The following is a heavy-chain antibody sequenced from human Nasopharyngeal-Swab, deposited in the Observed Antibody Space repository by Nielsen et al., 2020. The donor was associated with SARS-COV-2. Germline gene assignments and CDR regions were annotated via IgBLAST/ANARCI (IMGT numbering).Heavy chain of an antibody. D-gene: IGHD3-22*01. Sequence: ASVKVSCKASGYTFTSYDINWVRQATGQGLEWMGWMNPNSGNTGYAQKFQGRVTMTRNTSISTAYMELSSLRSEDTAVYYCARLGAGSRMGTMIVVALYYFDYWGQGTLVTVSS. V-gene: IGHV1-8*01. CDR3: ARLGAGSRMGTMIVVALYYFDY. J-gene: IGHJ4*02. CDR2: MNPNSGNT. CDR1: GYTFTSYD.